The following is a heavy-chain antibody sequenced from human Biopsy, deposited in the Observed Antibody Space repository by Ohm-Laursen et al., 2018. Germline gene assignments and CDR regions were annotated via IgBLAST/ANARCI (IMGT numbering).Heavy chain of an antibody. CDR2: IFYRGST. D-gene: IGHD3-22*01. V-gene: IGHV4-39*01. J-gene: IGHJ5*02. Sequence: GTLSLTCTVPSGSISNNNYYWGWIRQPPGKGLEWIGSIFYRGSTHYKPSLKSRVNISVDTSKNQFSLKLTSVTAADTAVYYCARDYDTSGYYYVSWGQGTLVTVSS. CDR1: SGSISNNNYY. CDR3: ARDYDTSGYYYVS.